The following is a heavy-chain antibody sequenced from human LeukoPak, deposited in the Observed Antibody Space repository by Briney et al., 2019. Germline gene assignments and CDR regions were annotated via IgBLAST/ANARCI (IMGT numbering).Heavy chain of an antibody. CDR1: GFTFSNAW. Sequence: GGSLRLSCAASGFTFSNAWMSWVRQAPGKGLERVGRIKSKTDGGTTDYAAPVKGRFTISRDDLKNTLYLQMNSLKTEDTAVYYCTTAYGYSYGYGYWGQGTLVTVSS. CDR2: IKSKTDGGTT. D-gene: IGHD5-18*01. V-gene: IGHV3-15*01. CDR3: TTAYGYSYGYGY. J-gene: IGHJ4*02.